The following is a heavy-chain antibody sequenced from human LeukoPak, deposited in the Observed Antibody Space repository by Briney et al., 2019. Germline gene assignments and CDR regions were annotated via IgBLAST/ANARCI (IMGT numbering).Heavy chain of an antibody. CDR3: ARERMVRGVAPDYYYYYYMDV. J-gene: IGHJ6*03. Sequence: GGSLRLSCAASGFTFRSYRMSWVRQAPGKGLEWMGWISAYNGNTNYAQKLQGRVTMTTDTSTSTAYMELRSLRSDDTAVYYCARERMVRGVAPDYYYYYYMDVWGKGTTVTVSS. V-gene: IGHV1-18*01. CDR1: GFTFRSYR. CDR2: ISAYNGNT. D-gene: IGHD3-10*01.